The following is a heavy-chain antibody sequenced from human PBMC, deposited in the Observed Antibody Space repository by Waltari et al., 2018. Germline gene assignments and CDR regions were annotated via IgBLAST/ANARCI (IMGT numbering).Heavy chain of an antibody. Sequence: QVQLVQSGAEVKKPGSSVKVSCKASGGTFSSYAISWVRQAPGQGLEWMGGIIPIFGTANYAQKFQGRVTITADESTSTAYMKLSSLRAEDTAVYYCARGGLGGWGSNYYYYYYGMDVWGQGTTVTVSS. CDR3: ARGGLGGWGSNYYYYYYGMDV. J-gene: IGHJ6*02. V-gene: IGHV1-69*01. CDR2: IIPIFGTA. D-gene: IGHD3-16*01. CDR1: GGTFSSYA.